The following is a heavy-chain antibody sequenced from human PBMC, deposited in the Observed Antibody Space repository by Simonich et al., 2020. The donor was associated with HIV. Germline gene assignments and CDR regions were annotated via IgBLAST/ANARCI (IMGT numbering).Heavy chain of an antibody. V-gene: IGHV4-34*01. CDR2: INHSGNT. Sequence: QVQLQQWGAGLLKPSETLSLTCVVYGGSFSGFYWNWIRQPPGKGLEWIGEINHSGNTKSTPSLKSRLIISLDTSKNHFSLKLNSMSAADTAVYYCARPSYYDFLPGLSLWGQGTLVTVSS. D-gene: IGHD3-9*01. CDR1: GGSFSGFY. J-gene: IGHJ4*02. CDR3: ARPSYYDFLPGLSL.